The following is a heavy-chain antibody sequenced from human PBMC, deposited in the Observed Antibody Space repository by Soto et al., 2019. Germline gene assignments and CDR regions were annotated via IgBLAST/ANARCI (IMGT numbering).Heavy chain of an antibody. CDR3: ARSTIFGVAAPFDY. CDR1: GYTFTGYY. D-gene: IGHD3-3*01. CDR2: INPNSGGT. V-gene: IGHV1-2*04. Sequence: ASVKVSCKASGYTFTGYYMHWVRQAPGQGLEWMGWINPNSGGTNYAQKFQGWVTMTRDTSISTAYMKLSRLRSDDTAVYYWARSTIFGVAAPFDYWGKGTLVPVSS. J-gene: IGHJ4*02.